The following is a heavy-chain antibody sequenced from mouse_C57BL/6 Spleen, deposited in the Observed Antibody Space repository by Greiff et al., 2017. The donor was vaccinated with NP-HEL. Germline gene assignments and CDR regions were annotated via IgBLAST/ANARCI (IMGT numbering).Heavy chain of an antibody. CDR1: GYTFTSYW. D-gene: IGHD1-1*01. CDR2: INPSNGGT. J-gene: IGHJ4*01. CDR3: AWAFITTRAMDY. V-gene: IGHV1-53*01. Sequence: VQLQQPGTELVKPGASVKLSCKASGYTFTSYWMHWVKQRPGQGLEWIGNINPSNGGTNYNEKFKSKATLTVDKSSSTAYMQLSSLTSEDSAVYYWAWAFITTRAMDYWGQGTSVTVSS.